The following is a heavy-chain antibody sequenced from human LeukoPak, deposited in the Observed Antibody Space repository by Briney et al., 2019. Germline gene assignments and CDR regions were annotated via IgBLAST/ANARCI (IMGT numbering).Heavy chain of an antibody. CDR3: ASVAVAGYFDS. V-gene: IGHV3-21*01. J-gene: IGHJ4*02. CDR2: ISSGSSYI. Sequence: PGRSLRLSCAASGFTFSSYNMNWVRQAQGTELEWVSSISSGSSYIYYADSVKGRFTISRDNAKNSLYLQMYSLRAEDTAVYYCASVAVAGYFDSWGQGTLVTVSS. CDR1: GFTFSSYN. D-gene: IGHD6-19*01.